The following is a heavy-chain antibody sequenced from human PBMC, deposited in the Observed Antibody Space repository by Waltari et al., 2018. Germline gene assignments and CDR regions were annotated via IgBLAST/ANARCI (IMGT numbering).Heavy chain of an antibody. Sequence: EVQLVESGGGLVKPGGSLRLSCAASGFTFSSYSMNWVRQAPGKGLEWVSSISSSSSYIYYADSVKGRFTISRDNAKNSLYLQINSLRAEDMAVYYCARIRGGTFDYWGQGTLVTVSS. D-gene: IGHD2-15*01. J-gene: IGHJ4*02. V-gene: IGHV3-21*01. CDR3: ARIRGGTFDY. CDR2: ISSSSSYI. CDR1: GFTFSSYS.